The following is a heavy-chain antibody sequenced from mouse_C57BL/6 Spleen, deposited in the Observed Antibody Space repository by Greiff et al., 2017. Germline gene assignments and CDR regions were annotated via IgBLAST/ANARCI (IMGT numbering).Heavy chain of an antibody. J-gene: IGHJ3*01. D-gene: IGHD2-4*01. CDR3: ARGTMSTTSRSWFAY. CDR1: GYTFTSYW. CDR2: INPSSGYT. Sequence: QVQLQQSGAELAKPGASVKLSCKASGYTFTSYWMNWVKQRPGQGLEWIGYINPSSGYTKYNQQFKDKATLTADKSSSTAYMQLSSLTYEDSAVYYGARGTMSTTSRSWFAYWGQGTLLTVSA. V-gene: IGHV1-7*01.